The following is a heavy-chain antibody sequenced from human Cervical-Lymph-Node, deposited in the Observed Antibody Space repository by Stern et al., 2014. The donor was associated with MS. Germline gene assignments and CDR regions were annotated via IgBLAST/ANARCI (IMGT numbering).Heavy chain of an antibody. Sequence: QVQLQQSGAEVKKPGSSVKVSCKASGGTFSSQAISWVRQAPGQGLEWLGGIIPIFGAAHYAQKFQGRVTITADESTSTAYMELRSLRSEDTAVYYCARDEIGQTTTHYYYYGMDVWGQGTTVTVSS. CDR3: ARDEIGQTTTHYYYYGMDV. J-gene: IGHJ6*02. CDR1: GGTFSSQA. V-gene: IGHV1-69*01. D-gene: IGHD1-1*01. CDR2: IIPIFGAA.